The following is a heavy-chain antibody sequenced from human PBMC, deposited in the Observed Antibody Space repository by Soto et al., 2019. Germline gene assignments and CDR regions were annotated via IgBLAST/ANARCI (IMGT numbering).Heavy chain of an antibody. V-gene: IGHV4-30-4*01. Sequence: SETLSLTCTVSGGSISSGDYYWSLIRQPPGKGLEWIGYIYHSGSTYYNPSLKSRVTISVDTSKNQFSLKLSSVTAADTAVYYCARGWDYDILTGYVSEERSYFDYRGQGTLVTVSS. J-gene: IGHJ4*02. CDR1: GGSISSGDYY. CDR3: ARGWDYDILTGYVSEERSYFDY. CDR2: IYHSGST. D-gene: IGHD3-9*01.